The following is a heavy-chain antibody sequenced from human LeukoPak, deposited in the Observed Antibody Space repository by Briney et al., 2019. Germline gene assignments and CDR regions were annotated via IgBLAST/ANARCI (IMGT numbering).Heavy chain of an antibody. Sequence: PGGSLRLSCAASGFTFSSYEMQWVRQAPGKGLEWVSYISSSGSTIYYADSVKGRFTISRDNAKNSLYLQMNSLRAEDTAVHYCARDYGGSSPFDYWGQGTLVTVSS. D-gene: IGHD4-23*01. CDR3: ARDYGGSSPFDY. CDR1: GFTFSSYE. CDR2: ISSSGSTI. V-gene: IGHV3-48*03. J-gene: IGHJ4*02.